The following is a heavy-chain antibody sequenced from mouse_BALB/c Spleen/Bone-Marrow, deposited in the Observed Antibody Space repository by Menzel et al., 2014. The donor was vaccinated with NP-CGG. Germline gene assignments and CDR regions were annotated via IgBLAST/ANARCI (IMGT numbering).Heavy chain of an antibody. J-gene: IGHJ3*01. CDR3: TGYGNYVETSFAY. D-gene: IGHD2-1*01. CDR2: FYPGNSDT. Sequence: EVQLQQSGTVLARPGASVKMSCKASGYSFTSYWMHWVKQRPGQGLEWIGAFYPGNSDTRYNQKFKGKAKLTAVTSASTAYMELSSLTNEDSAVYYCTGYGNYVETSFAYWGQGTLVTVSA. V-gene: IGHV1-5*01. CDR1: GYSFTSYW.